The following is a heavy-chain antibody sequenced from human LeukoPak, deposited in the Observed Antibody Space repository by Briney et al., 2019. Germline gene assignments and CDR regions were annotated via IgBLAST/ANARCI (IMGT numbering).Heavy chain of an antibody. V-gene: IGHV4-4*09. D-gene: IGHD1-26*01. CDR3: ARDPGGSYSGGFDY. CDR2: IYTSGST. CDR1: GGSISSYY. J-gene: IGHJ4*02. Sequence: ADTLSLTCTVSGGSISSYYWICIRQPPGKGLEWIGYIYTSGSTNYNPSLKSRVTISVDTSKNQFSLKLSSVTAADPAVYYWARDPGGSYSGGFDYWGQGTLVTGSS.